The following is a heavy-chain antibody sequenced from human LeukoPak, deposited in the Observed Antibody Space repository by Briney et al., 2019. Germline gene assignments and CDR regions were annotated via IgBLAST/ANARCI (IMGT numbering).Heavy chain of an antibody. Sequence: SPVHWVRQAPGKGLEWVAVISYDGSNKYYADSVKGRFTISRGNSKNTLYLQMNSLRAEDTAVYYCARTTTVSLLRHDYYYGMDVWGQGTTVTVSS. V-gene: IGHV3-30*04. J-gene: IGHJ6*02. CDR1: SP. CDR3: ARTTTVSLLRHDYYYGMDV. CDR2: ISYDGSNK. D-gene: IGHD4-17*01.